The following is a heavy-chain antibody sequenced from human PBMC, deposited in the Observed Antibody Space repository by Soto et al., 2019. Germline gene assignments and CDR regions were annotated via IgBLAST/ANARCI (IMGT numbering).Heavy chain of an antibody. J-gene: IGHJ4*02. CDR3: ARGPGSGYSDFDL. CDR1: GGSLSGFY. Sequence: QVQLQQWGAGLLKPSETLSLTCTVSGGSLSGFYWTWIRQPPGKGLEWIGEINYSGSTNYDPSLKSRVTMSVETYKNQFSLNLSSVTAADTAVYFCARGPGSGYSDFDLWGQGTLVTVSS. D-gene: IGHD3-22*01. CDR2: INYSGST. V-gene: IGHV4-34*01.